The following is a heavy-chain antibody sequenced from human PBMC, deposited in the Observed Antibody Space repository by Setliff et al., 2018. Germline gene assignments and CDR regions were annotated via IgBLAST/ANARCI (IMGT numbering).Heavy chain of an antibody. D-gene: IGHD5-18*01. CDR3: ARVYADTVDAFAI. CDR2: IYYSGST. V-gene: IGHV4-31*03. CDR1: GGSISSGGYY. J-gene: IGHJ3*02. Sequence: PSETLSLTCTVSGGSISSGGYYWSWIRQHPGKGLEWIGYIYYSGSTYYNPSLKSRVTISVDTSKNQFSLKLSSVTAADTAVHYCARVYADTVDAFAIWGQGTMVTVSS.